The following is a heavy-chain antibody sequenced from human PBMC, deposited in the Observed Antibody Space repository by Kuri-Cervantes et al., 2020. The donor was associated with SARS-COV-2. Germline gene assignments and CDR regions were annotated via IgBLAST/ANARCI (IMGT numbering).Heavy chain of an antibody. J-gene: IGHJ4*02. Sequence: GSLRLSCAVYGGSFSGYYWSWIRQPPGKGLEWIGKINHSGSTNYNPSLKSRVTISVDTSKNQFSLKLSSVTAADTAVYYCARGRRGVPATVFDYWGQGTLVTVSS. CDR1: GGSFSGYY. V-gene: IGHV4-34*01. CDR3: ARGRRGVPATVFDY. CDR2: INHSGST. D-gene: IGHD2-2*01.